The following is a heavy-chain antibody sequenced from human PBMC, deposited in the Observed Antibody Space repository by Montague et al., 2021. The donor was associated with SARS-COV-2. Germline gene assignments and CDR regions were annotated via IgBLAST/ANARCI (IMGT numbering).Heavy chain of an antibody. V-gene: IGHV4-31*03. CDR3: ARLNYWAPFDF. CDR2: VYHTGNT. J-gene: IGHJ4*02. Sequence: TLSLTCTVSGGSINSGGYYWTWIRQHPVRGLEWIGYVYHTGNTHYSPSLESRLTISVDTSKNQFSLKLTSVTAADTAIYYCARLNYWAPFDFWGQGALVTVSP. D-gene: IGHD1-7*01. CDR1: GGSINSGGYY.